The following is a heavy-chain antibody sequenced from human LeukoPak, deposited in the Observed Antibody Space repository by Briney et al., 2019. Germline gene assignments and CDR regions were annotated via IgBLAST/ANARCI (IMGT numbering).Heavy chain of an antibody. CDR1: GYTFTGYY. V-gene: IGHV1-2*04. CDR2: INPNSGGT. J-gene: IGHJ6*02. D-gene: IGHD6-13*01. CDR3: ARAAGSSWHYGMDV. Sequence: GASVKVSCKASGYTFTGYYMHWVRQAPGQGLEWMGWINPNSGGTNYAQKFQGWVTMTRDTSISTAYMELSRLRSDDTAVYYCARAAGSSWHYGMDVWGQGTAVTVSS.